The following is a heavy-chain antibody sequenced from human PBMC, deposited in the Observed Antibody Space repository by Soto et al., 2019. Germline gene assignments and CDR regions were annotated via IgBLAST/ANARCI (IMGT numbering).Heavy chain of an antibody. V-gene: IGHV5-10-1*01. CDR2: IDPSDSYT. CDR1: GYSFTSYW. J-gene: IGHJ6*02. Sequence: GESLKISCKGSGYSFTSYWISWVRQMPGKGLEWMGRIDPSDSYTNYSPSFQGHVTISADKSISTAYLQWSSLKASDTAMYYCARLRMSIAARRGPYYYYGMDVWGQGTTVTVSS. CDR3: ARLRMSIAARRGPYYYYGMDV. D-gene: IGHD6-6*01.